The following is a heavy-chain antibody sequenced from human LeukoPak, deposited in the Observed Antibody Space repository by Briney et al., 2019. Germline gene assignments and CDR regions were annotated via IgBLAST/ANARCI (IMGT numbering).Heavy chain of an antibody. CDR3: VSWAHSGYWIAASDY. CDR1: GFPHNRYG. J-gene: IGHJ4*01. CDR2: ISGSGDST. V-gene: IGHV3-23*01. Sequence: PGGSLRLSCAAAGFPHNRYGMTWARGAPGKGLEWVSSISGSGDSTYYADFVKGRFTISRDNYGTTLYLQMNSLRAEDTALYYCVSWAHSGYWIAASDYWGHGTVVAVSS. D-gene: IGHD3-22*01.